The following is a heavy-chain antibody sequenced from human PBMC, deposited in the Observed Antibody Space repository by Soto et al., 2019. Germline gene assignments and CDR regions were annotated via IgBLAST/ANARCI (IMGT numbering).Heavy chain of an antibody. CDR3: ARILYHTPRGSYGMDV. V-gene: IGHV4-61*08. D-gene: IGHD5-12*01. J-gene: IGHJ6*02. CDR1: GGSVSSGGYY. Sequence: SETLSLTCTVSGGSVSSGGYYWSWIRQPPGKGLEWIGEINHSGSTNYNPSLKSRVTISVDTSKNQFSLKLSSVTAADTAVYYCARILYHTPRGSYGMDVWGQGTTVTV. CDR2: INHSGST.